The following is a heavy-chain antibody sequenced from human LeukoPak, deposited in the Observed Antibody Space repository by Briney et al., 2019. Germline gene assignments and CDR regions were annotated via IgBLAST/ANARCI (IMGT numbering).Heavy chain of an antibody. J-gene: IGHJ6*02. D-gene: IGHD2-2*02. CDR3: ARGQYCSSTSCYSTHLLSSRRYYYYGMDV. Sequence: SETLSLTCAVYGGSFSGYYWSWIRQPPGKGLEWIGEINHSGSTNYNPSLKSRVTISVDTSKNQFSLELSSVTAADTAVYYCARGQYCSSTSCYSTHLLSSRRYYYYGMDVWGQGTTVTVSS. CDR2: INHSGST. V-gene: IGHV4-34*01. CDR1: GGSFSGYY.